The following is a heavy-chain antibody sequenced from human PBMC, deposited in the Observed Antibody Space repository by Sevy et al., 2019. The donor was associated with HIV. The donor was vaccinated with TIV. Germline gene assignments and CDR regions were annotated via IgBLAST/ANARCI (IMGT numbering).Heavy chain of an antibody. V-gene: IGHV3-23*01. CDR1: GFTFSSYA. Sequence: GGSLRLSCAASGFTFSSYAMSWVRQAPGKRLEWVSAMSGSGAIVYYADSVKGRFTISRDNPKNTLYLQMSSLRAEDTALYYCAKSLVVFDGFDIWGQGTRVTVSS. D-gene: IGHD2-8*02. CDR2: MSGSGAIV. CDR3: AKSLVVFDGFDI. J-gene: IGHJ3*02.